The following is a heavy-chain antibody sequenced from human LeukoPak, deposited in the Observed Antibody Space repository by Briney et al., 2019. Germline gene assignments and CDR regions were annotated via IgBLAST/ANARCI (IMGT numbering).Heavy chain of an antibody. CDR2: IYYSGNT. CDR1: GGSISSGGYY. Sequence: SQTLSLTCTVSGGSISSGGYYWSWIRQHPGKGLEWIGYIYYSGNTYYNPSLKSRVTKSVDTSKNQFSLKLSSVTAADTAVYYCARDSPVYSLERFDPWGQGTLVTVSS. J-gene: IGHJ5*02. CDR3: ARDSPVYSLERFDP. V-gene: IGHV4-31*03. D-gene: IGHD5-12*01.